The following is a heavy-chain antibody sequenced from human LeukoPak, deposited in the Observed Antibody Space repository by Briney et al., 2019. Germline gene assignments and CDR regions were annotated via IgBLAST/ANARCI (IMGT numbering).Heavy chain of an antibody. CDR3: VRDLILVWTPGDDFDF. J-gene: IGHJ4*02. V-gene: IGHV3-74*01. D-gene: IGHD3-16*01. CDR1: GFTFSNYW. Sequence: QPGGSLRLSCAASGFTFSNYWMHWVRQAPGKGLEWVSRINERATIISYADSVKGRFTISRENARNTLYLQMNSLTAEDTAVYYCVRDLILVWTPGDDFDFWGQGTLVTVSS. CDR2: INERATII.